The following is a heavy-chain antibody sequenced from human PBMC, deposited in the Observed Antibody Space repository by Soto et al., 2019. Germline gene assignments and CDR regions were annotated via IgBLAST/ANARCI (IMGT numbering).Heavy chain of an antibody. V-gene: IGHV1-69*06. CDR3: ARDQGRMTTVPVGMDV. CDR1: GGTFSSYA. Sequence: QVQLVQSGAEVKKPGSSVNVSCKASGGTFSSYAISWVRQAPGQGLEWMGGIIPIFGTANYAQKFQGRVTITADKSTSTAYMELSSLRSEDTAVYYCARDQGRMTTVPVGMDVWGQGTTVTVSS. CDR2: IIPIFGTA. D-gene: IGHD4-4*01. J-gene: IGHJ6*02.